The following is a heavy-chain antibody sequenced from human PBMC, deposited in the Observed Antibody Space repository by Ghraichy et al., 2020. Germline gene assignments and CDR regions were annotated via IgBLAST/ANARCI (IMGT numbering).Heavy chain of an antibody. CDR3: ARGSDSSGYNYYYYGMDV. CDR2: INHSGST. CDR1: GGSFSGYY. J-gene: IGHJ6*02. V-gene: IGHV4-34*01. Sequence: SETLSLTCAVYGGSFSGYYWSWIRQPPGKGLEWIGEINHSGSTNYNPSLKSRVTISVDTSKNQFSLKLSSVTAADTAVYYCARGSDSSGYNYYYYGMDVWGQGTTVTVSS. D-gene: IGHD3-22*01.